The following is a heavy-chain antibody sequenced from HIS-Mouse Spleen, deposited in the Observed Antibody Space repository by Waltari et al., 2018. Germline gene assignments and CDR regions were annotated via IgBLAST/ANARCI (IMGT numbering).Heavy chain of an antibody. CDR1: GGSISRYY. CDR3: ARGGLLAATYYFDY. D-gene: IGHD2-15*01. V-gene: IGHV4-59*08. CDR2: LSYSGST. J-gene: IGHJ4*02. Sequence: QVQLQESGPGLVKPSETLSHTCTVSGGSISRYYWSWLRQPPGKGLEWIGYLSYSGSTNYNPSLKSRVTISVDTSKNQFSLKLSSVTAADTAVYYCARGGLLAATYYFDYWGQGTLVTVSS.